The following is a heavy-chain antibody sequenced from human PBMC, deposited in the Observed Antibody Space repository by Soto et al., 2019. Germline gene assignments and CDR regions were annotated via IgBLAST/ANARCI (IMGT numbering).Heavy chain of an antibody. CDR2: INHSGST. D-gene: IGHD2-15*01. V-gene: IGHV4-34*01. Sequence: SETVSLTCAVYGGSFSGYYWSWIRQPPGKGLEWIGEINHSGSTNYNPSLKSRVTISVDTSKNQFSLKLSSVTAADTAVYYCARALAYWGQGTLVTVSS. CDR3: ARALAY. J-gene: IGHJ4*02. CDR1: GGSFSGYY.